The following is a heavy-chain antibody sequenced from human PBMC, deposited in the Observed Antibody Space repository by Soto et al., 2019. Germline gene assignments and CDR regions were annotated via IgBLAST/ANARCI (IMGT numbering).Heavy chain of an antibody. J-gene: IGHJ4*02. CDR1: GFTFGDYY. V-gene: IGHV3-11*01. D-gene: IGHD5-18*01. CDR3: ARDPGMGYGSAWYFDY. CDR2: ISSSGSTI. Sequence: PGGSLRLSCAASGFTFGDYYMSWIRQAPGKGLEWVSYISSSGSTIYYADSVKGRFTISRDNAKNSLYLQMNSLRAEDTAVYYCARDPGMGYGSAWYFDYWGQGTLVTVSS.